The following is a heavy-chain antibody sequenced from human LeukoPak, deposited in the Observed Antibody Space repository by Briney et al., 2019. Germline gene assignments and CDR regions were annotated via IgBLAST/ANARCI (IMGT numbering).Heavy chain of an antibody. CDR3: ARERDDDPFDI. Sequence: ASVKVSCKASGYTFTNYAMHWVRQAPGQRLEWMGWINAGNGNTKYSQKFQGRVTITRDTSASTAYMELSSLRSEDTTVYFCARERDDDPFDIWGQGTLVIVSS. V-gene: IGHV1-3*01. CDR1: GYTFTNYA. J-gene: IGHJ3*02. D-gene: IGHD1-1*01. CDR2: INAGNGNT.